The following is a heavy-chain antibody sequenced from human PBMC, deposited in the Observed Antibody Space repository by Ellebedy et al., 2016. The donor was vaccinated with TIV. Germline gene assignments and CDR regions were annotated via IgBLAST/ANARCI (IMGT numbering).Heavy chain of an antibody. CDR2: FDPEDGET. CDR1: GYTLTELS. D-gene: IGHD6-19*01. Sequence: ASVKVSCKVSGYTLTELSMHWVRQAPGKGLEWMGGFDPEDGETIYAQKFQGRVTMTEDTSTDTAYMELSSLRSEDTAVYYCATGIPFREQWLAYGMDVWGQGTTVTVSS. V-gene: IGHV1-24*01. CDR3: ATGIPFREQWLAYGMDV. J-gene: IGHJ6*02.